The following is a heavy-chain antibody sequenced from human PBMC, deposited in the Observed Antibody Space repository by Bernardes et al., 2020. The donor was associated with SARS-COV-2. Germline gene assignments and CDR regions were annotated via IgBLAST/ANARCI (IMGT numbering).Heavy chain of an antibody. Sequence: GSLSLSCAASGFIFSRNAMTWVRQAPGKGLEWVSGISGSGGSTYYADSVKGRFTISRDNSNNTLYLEMNSLKAEDTAIYFCAKCIQGSYAMDVWGQGTTVTVSS. J-gene: IGHJ6*02. CDR1: GFIFSRNA. V-gene: IGHV3-23*01. CDR2: ISGSGGST. CDR3: AKCIQGSYAMDV. D-gene: IGHD5-18*01.